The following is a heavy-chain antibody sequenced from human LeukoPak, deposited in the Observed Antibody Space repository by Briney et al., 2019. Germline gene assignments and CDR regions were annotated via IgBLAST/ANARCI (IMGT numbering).Heavy chain of an antibody. CDR3: ALRKRNSSGFNWFDP. CDR1: GGSTSSYY. CDR2: IYYSGST. D-gene: IGHD3-22*01. Sequence: SETLSLTCTVSGGSTSSYYWSWIRQPPGKGLEWIGYIYYSGSTNYNPSLKSRVTISVDTSKNQFSLKLSSVTAADTAVYYCALRKRNSSGFNWFDPWGQGTLVTVSS. V-gene: IGHV4-59*01. J-gene: IGHJ5*02.